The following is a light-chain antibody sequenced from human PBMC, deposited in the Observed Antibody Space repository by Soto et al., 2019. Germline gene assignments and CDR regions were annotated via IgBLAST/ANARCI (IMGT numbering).Light chain of an antibody. CDR3: QQYDTSPPRYT. V-gene: IGKV3-20*01. CDR2: AAS. CDR1: QSLNSNY. J-gene: IGKJ2*01. Sequence: EIVLTQSPGTLSLSPGESATLSCRASQSLNSNYLAWYQPKPGQAPRLLVYAASSRATGIPDRFSGSASGTFFTLNIGRLEPEDFAVYYCQQYDTSPPRYTFGQGTKLESK.